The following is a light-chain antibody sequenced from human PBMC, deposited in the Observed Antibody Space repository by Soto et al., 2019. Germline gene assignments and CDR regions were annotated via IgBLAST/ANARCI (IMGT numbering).Light chain of an antibody. CDR3: QQRNSWIT. CDR2: DAS. CDR1: QTISRW. V-gene: IGKV1-5*01. J-gene: IGKJ5*01. Sequence: DIQMTQSPSTLSASVGDRVTITCRASQTISRWLAWYQQKPGKATKLLIYDASSLESGVPSRFSGSGSGTEFTLTISSLEPEDFAVYYCQQRNSWITFGQGTRLEIK.